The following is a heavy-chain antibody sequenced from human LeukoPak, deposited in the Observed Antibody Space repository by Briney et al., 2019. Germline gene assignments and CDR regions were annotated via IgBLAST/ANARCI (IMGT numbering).Heavy chain of an antibody. CDR3: TSTLGY. Sequence: GGSLRLSCTASGFTFRNAWMTWVRQSPGKGLEWVGRIQTITDGGTTDYAAPVRGRFTISRDDSKNTLFLQMNSLKTEDTAVYYCTSTLGYWGQGTLVTVSS. CDR2: IQTITDGGTT. D-gene: IGHD3-16*01. J-gene: IGHJ4*02. V-gene: IGHV3-15*01. CDR1: GFTFRNAW.